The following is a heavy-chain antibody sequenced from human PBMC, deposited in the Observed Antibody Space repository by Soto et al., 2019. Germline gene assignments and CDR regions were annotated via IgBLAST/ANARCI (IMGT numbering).Heavy chain of an antibody. Sequence: ASVKVSCKTSGYSFTQYAVHWVRQAPGQKFEWMGWSSVGNDNTRYSEKFQGRFTITRDTSATTAFMELSRLSSEDTAVYYCASSAGFVGGRTGRLDFWGPGTLVTVSS. CDR1: GYSFTQYA. CDR2: SSVGNDNT. J-gene: IGHJ4*02. V-gene: IGHV1-3*01. CDR3: ASSAGFVGGRTGRLDF.